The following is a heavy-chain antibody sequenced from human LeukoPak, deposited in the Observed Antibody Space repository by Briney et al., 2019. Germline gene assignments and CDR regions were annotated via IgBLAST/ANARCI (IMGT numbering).Heavy chain of an antibody. CDR2: ISTSGGST. V-gene: IGHV3-11*01. J-gene: IGHJ4*02. CDR1: GFIFNQYC. Sequence: GGSQRLYCGASGFIFNQYCMGWVRQAPGMGPEWVSYISTSGGSTYYSASAKGRFTISRDNARNSLFLQLRRLTAEDTAVYYCARDPRGDFVWGHRFDYWGQGVLVTVSS. CDR3: ARDPRGDFVWGHRFDY. D-gene: IGHD3-16*01.